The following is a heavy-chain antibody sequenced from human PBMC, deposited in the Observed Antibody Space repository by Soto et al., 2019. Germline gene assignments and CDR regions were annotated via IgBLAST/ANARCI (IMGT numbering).Heavy chain of an antibody. Sequence: PGGSLRLSCAASGFTFSSYSVNWVRQAPGKGLEWVSSISSSSSYIYYADSVKGRFTISRDNAKNSLYLQMNSLRAEDTAVYYCARDHSWRSSGYYYYWGQGTLVTVSS. CDR3: ARDHSWRSSGYYYY. CDR2: ISSSSSYI. D-gene: IGHD3-22*01. CDR1: GFTFSSYS. V-gene: IGHV3-21*01. J-gene: IGHJ4*02.